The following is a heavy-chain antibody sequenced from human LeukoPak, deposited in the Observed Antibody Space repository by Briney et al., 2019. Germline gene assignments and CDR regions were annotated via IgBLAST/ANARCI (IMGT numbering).Heavy chain of an antibody. CDR2: ISGSGAMT. J-gene: IGHJ4*02. V-gene: IGHV3-11*01. CDR3: GCQFDS. CDR1: GFTFSDYY. Sequence: PGGSLRLSCAASGFTFSDYYMSWIRQAPGKGLEWVSSISGSGAMTYFADSVKGRFTISRANAMGTLYLQMNSLRADDTAVDGSGCQFDSWGQGSLVIVSS. D-gene: IGHD3-10*01.